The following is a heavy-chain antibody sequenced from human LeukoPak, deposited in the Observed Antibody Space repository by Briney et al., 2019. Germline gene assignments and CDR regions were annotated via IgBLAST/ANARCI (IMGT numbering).Heavy chain of an antibody. D-gene: IGHD3-10*01. CDR1: GYTFTGYF. Sequence: ASLKVSCKASGYTFTGYFMHWVRQAPGQGLEWMGWINPNSGGTNYAQKFQGRVTMTRDTSISTAYMELSRLRSDDTAVYYCARAQRVTMVRGVTLLYYYYYMDVWGKGTTVTISS. CDR2: INPNSGGT. CDR3: ARAQRVTMVRGVTLLYYYYYMDV. J-gene: IGHJ6*03. V-gene: IGHV1-2*02.